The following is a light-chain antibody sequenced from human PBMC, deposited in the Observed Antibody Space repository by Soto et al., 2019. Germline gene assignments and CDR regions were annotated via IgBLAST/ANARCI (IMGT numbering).Light chain of an antibody. J-gene: IGLJ2*01. Sequence: QSVLTQPASVSGSPGQSITISCTGTSSDVGGYNYVSWYQHHPGKAPKLMIYDVSNRPSGVSNRFSGSKSGNTASLTISGLQAEDEADYYCSSYTSSSTLGVFGEGTKLTVL. CDR2: DVS. CDR3: SSYTSSSTLGV. CDR1: SSDVGGYNY. V-gene: IGLV2-14*03.